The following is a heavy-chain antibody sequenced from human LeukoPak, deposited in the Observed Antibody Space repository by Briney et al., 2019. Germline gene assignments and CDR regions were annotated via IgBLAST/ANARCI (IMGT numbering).Heavy chain of an antibody. J-gene: IGHJ4*02. CDR1: GFTFSTYW. V-gene: IGHV3-7*01. CDR2: INQDGSEK. Sequence: GGSLRLSCAASGFTFSTYWMSWVRQAPGKGLEWVANINQDGSEKYSVDSVKGRSTISRDNAKSSVYLQMDYLRADDTAVYYCARDRALYDSRRGYYYTEDDYWGQGTLVTVSS. CDR3: ARDRALYDSRRGYYYTEDDY. D-gene: IGHD3-22*01.